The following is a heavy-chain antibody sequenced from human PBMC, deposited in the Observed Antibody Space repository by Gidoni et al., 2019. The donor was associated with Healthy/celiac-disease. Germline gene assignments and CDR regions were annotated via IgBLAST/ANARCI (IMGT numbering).Heavy chain of an antibody. D-gene: IGHD5-18*01. Sequence: EVQLVESGGGLVKPGGSLRLSCAASGFTFSSYSMNWVRQAPGKGLEWVSSISSSSSYIYYADSVKGRFTISRDNAKNSLYLQMNSLRAEDTAVYYCARDGQLWLQPATPNFDYWGQGTLVTVSS. CDR2: ISSSSSYI. J-gene: IGHJ4*02. CDR1: GFTFSSYS. CDR3: ARDGQLWLQPATPNFDY. V-gene: IGHV3-21*01.